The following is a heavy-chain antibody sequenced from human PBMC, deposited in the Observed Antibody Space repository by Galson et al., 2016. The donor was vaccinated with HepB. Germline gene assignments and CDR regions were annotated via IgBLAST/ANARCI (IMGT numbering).Heavy chain of an antibody. Sequence: CAISGDSVSSSSAGWNWIRQSPSRGLERLGRTFYRSNWQNDYAESVKSRITINPDTSKNQFSLQLNSVTPDDTAMYYCARSYLLGRGFGWWGQGTLVTVSS. CDR2: TFYRSNWQN. CDR1: GDSVSSSSAG. CDR3: ARSYLLGRGFGW. D-gene: IGHD7-27*01. J-gene: IGHJ4*02. V-gene: IGHV6-1*01.